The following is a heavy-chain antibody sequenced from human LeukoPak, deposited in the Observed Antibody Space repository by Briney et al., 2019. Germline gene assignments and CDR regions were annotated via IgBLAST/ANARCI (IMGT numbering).Heavy chain of an antibody. J-gene: IGHJ4*02. CDR3: ARDLFDTTAMAYYLDY. Sequence: GASVKVSCKASGYTFTGYYMHWVRQAPGQGLEWMGWINPNSGGTNYAQKFQGRVTMTRDTSISTAYMELSRLRSDDTAVYYCARDLFDTTAMAYYLDYWGQGTLVTVSS. D-gene: IGHD5-18*01. V-gene: IGHV1-2*02. CDR2: INPNSGGT. CDR1: GYTFTGYY.